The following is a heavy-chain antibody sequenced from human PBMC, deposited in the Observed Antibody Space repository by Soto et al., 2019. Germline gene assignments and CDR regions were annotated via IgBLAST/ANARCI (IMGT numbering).Heavy chain of an antibody. CDR2: ISWNSGSI. V-gene: IGHV3-9*01. Sequence: DVQLVESGGGLVQPGRSLRLSCAASGFTFDDYAMHWVRQAPGKGLEWVSGISWNSGSIGYADSVKGRFTISRDNAKNSLYLQMNSLRAEDTALYYCAKDVYGSGSYADYWGQGTLVTVSS. CDR3: AKDVYGSGSYADY. CDR1: GFTFDDYA. J-gene: IGHJ4*02. D-gene: IGHD3-10*01.